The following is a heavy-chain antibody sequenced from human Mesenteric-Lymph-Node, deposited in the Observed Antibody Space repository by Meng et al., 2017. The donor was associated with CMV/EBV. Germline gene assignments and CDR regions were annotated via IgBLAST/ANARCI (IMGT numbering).Heavy chain of an antibody. CDR1: GYSFTSYW. Sequence: GGSLRLSCKGSGYSFTSYWIGWVRQMPGKGLEWMGIIYPGDSDTRYSPSFQGQVTISADKSISTAYLQWSSLKASDTAMYYCARRFCTGTGCYAPLDYWGQGTQVTVSS. CDR2: IYPGDSDT. CDR3: ARRFCTGTGCYAPLDY. V-gene: IGHV5-51*01. D-gene: IGHD2-2*01. J-gene: IGHJ4*02.